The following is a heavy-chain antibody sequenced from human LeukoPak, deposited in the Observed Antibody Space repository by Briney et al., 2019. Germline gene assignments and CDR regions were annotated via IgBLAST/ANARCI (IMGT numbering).Heavy chain of an antibody. J-gene: IGHJ4*02. CDR1: GFTFSSHW. Sequence: PGGSLRLSCAASGFTFSSHWMSWVRQAPGKGLEWVANIKQDGSEKYYVDSVKGRFTISRDNAKNSLFLQMNSLRAEDTAVYFCAISATARGGFDFWGQGTLVTVSS. CDR3: AISATARGGFDF. D-gene: IGHD6-25*01. V-gene: IGHV3-7*01. CDR2: IKQDGSEK.